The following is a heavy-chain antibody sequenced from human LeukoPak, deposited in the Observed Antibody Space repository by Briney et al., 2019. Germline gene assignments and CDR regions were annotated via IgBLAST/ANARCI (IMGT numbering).Heavy chain of an antibody. J-gene: IGHJ5*02. CDR3: ARVSPYYLDSGSFYNDRYNWFDP. V-gene: IGHV1-8*01. CDR2: MNPNSGKT. D-gene: IGHD3-10*01. CDR1: GYTFTNYD. Sequence: GASVKVSCKASGYTFTNYDINWVRQASGQGLEWMGWMNPNSGKTGYAQKFQGRVTMTRNTSIDTAYMELSSLISEDTAVYYCARVSPYYLDSGSFYNDRYNWFDPWGQGTLVTVSS.